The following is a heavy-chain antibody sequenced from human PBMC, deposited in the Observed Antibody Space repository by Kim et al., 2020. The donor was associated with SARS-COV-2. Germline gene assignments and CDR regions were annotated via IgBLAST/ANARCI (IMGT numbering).Heavy chain of an antibody. CDR3: AKTFTVTPVAKSFDY. J-gene: IGHJ4*01. CDR1: GFTFSTYV. CDR2: INESGGST. D-gene: IGHD2-2*01. Sequence: GGSLRLSCAASGFTFSTYVMRWVRQAPGKGLEWVSSINESGGSTYYADSVKGRFTISRDNSKNTLYLQMNSVRAEDTAVYYCAKTFTVTPVAKSFDYW. V-gene: IGHV3-23*01.